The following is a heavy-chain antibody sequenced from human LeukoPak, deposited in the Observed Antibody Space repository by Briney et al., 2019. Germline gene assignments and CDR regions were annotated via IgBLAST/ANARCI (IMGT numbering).Heavy chain of an antibody. V-gene: IGHV4-34*01. Sequence: SETLSLTCAVYGGSFSGYYWSWIRQPPGKGLEWIGEINHSGSTNYNPSLKSRVTISVDTSKNQFSLKLSSVTAADTAVYYCARAPHILRYFDWSHFDIWGQGTMVTVSS. D-gene: IGHD3-9*01. CDR1: GGSFSGYY. CDR2: INHSGST. CDR3: ARAPHILRYFDWSHFDI. J-gene: IGHJ3*02.